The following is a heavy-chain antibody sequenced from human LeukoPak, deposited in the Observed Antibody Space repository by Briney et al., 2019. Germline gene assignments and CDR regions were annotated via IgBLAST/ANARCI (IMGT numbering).Heavy chain of an antibody. J-gene: IGHJ6*02. CDR1: GFTFSTYA. Sequence: GGSLRLSCAASGFTFSTYAMTWVRQAPGKGLEWVSLISDSGANKHYADSAKGRFTISRDNSKNTVSLQMNSLRAEGTAVYYCAKDVRVGGGGMDVWGQGTPVTVSS. CDR3: AKDVRVGGGGMDV. V-gene: IGHV3-23*01. D-gene: IGHD1-26*01. CDR2: ISDSGANK.